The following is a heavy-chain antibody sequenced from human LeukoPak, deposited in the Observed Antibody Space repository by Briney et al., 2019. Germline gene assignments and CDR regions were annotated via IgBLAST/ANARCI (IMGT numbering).Heavy chain of an antibody. CDR3: ARVRSTVTTGIYYYYGMDV. D-gene: IGHD4-11*01. Sequence: PGGSLRLSCAASGFTFSSYWMSWDRQAPGKGLEWVANIKQDGSEKYYVDSVKGRFTISRDNAKNSLYLQMNSLRAEDTAVYYCARVRSTVTTGIYYYYGMDVWGQGTTVTVSS. J-gene: IGHJ6*02. CDR1: GFTFSSYW. V-gene: IGHV3-7*01. CDR2: IKQDGSEK.